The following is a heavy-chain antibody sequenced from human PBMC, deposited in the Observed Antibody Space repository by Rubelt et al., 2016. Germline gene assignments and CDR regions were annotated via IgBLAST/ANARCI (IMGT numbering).Heavy chain of an antibody. CDR3: ARGYDYYGSGRGDAFDI. CDR1: GGSFSGYY. Sequence: QVQLQQWGAGLLKPSETLSLTCAVYGGSFSGYYWSWIRQPPGKGLEWIGEINHSGSTNYNPSLKSRGTISVDTSKNQFSLKLSSVTAADTAVYYCARGYDYYGSGRGDAFDIWGQGTMVTVSS. D-gene: IGHD3-10*01. V-gene: IGHV4-34*01. CDR2: INHSGST. J-gene: IGHJ3*02.